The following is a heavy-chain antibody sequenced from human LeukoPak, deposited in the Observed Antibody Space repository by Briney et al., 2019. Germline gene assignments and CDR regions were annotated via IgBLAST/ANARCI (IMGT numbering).Heavy chain of an antibody. V-gene: IGHV3-9*01. Sequence: GGSLRLSCAASGFTFSRNWMSWVRQAPGKGLEWVSGISWNSGSIGYADSVKGRFTISRDNAKNSLYLQMNSLRAEDTALYYCAKDISVGATIYSFDYWGQGTLVTVSS. CDR3: AKDISVGATIYSFDY. J-gene: IGHJ4*02. CDR1: GFTFSRNW. CDR2: ISWNSGSI. D-gene: IGHD1-26*01.